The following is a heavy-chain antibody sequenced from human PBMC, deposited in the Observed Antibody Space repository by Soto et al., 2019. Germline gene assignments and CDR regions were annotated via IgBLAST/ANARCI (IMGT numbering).Heavy chain of an antibody. D-gene: IGHD5-12*01. V-gene: IGHV3-64D*08. CDR1: GFTFSSYA. J-gene: IGHJ4*02. Sequence: GGSLRLSCSASGFTFSSYAMHWVRQAPGKGLEYVSAINSNGGSAFYLDSVKGRFTVSRDNSKNTVYLQMSSLRTEDTVVYFCTRGYSGYILRYFDYWGQGTLVTVSS. CDR3: TRGYSGYILRYFDY. CDR2: INSNGGSA.